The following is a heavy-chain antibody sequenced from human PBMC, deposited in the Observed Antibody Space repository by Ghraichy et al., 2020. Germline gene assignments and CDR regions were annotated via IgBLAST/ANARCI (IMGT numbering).Heavy chain of an antibody. J-gene: IGHJ4*02. D-gene: IGHD4-11*01. Sequence: GESQNISCATSGFTFSRYWMQWVRQAPGKGLVWVSHINSDGSDSTYADFVKGRFTISRDNAKSTLFLQMNSLRAEDTAVYYCVRDNYGVDFWGQGTLVTVSS. CDR3: VRDNYGVDF. CDR2: INSDGSDS. CDR1: GFTFSRYW. V-gene: IGHV3-74*01.